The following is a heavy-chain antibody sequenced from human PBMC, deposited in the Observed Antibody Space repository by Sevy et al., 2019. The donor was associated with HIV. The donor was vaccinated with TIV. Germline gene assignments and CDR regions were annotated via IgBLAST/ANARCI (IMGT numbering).Heavy chain of an antibody. CDR3: ARDGRGISAFDI. CDR1: EFTFSSHA. V-gene: IGHV3-23*01. Sequence: GGSLRVSCTASEFTFSSHAVSWVRQAPGKGLEWVSAISGNGENTHYADSVRGRFTISRDNFRTTLYLQMNSLRAEDTALYYCARDGRGISAFDIWGQWTMVTVSS. CDR2: ISGNGENT. D-gene: IGHD3-3*02. J-gene: IGHJ3*02.